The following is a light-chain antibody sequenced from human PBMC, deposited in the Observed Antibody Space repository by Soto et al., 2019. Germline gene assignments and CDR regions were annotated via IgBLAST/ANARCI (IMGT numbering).Light chain of an antibody. CDR3: SSYTSYTTLWV. V-gene: IGLV2-11*01. CDR1: SSDVGTYNF. J-gene: IGLJ3*02. CDR2: HVN. Sequence: QSALTQPRSVSGSPGQSVTISCTGTSSDVGTYNFVSWYQQHPGKAPKVMIYHVNKRPSGVPDRFSGSKSDNTASLTISGLQAEDEADYYCSSYTSYTTLWVFGGGTKLTVL.